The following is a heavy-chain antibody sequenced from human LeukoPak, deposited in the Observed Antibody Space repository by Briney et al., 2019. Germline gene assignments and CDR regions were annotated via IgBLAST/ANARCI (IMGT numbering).Heavy chain of an antibody. J-gene: IGHJ4*02. CDR3: AKHKVNDYGDYSPFDY. D-gene: IGHD4-17*01. CDR1: GFTFSSYG. Sequence: GGSLRLSCAASGFTFSSYGMHWVRQAPGKGLEWVAFIRYDGSNKYYADSVKGRFTISRDNPKNTLFLQMNSLRAEETAVYYCAKHKVNDYGDYSPFDYWGQGTLVTVSS. V-gene: IGHV3-30*02. CDR2: IRYDGSNK.